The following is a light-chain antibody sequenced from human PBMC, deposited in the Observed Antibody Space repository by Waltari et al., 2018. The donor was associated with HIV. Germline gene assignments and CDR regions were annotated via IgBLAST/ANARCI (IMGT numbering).Light chain of an antibody. Sequence: EIVLTQSPATLSLSPGERATLSCRASQSVTSLLAWYQQKPGQVPRFLIYDASYRATGIPARFSGSGSGTDFTLSISSLEPDDFAVYYCQQRSSWPLTFGGGTKVEIK. CDR3: QQRSSWPLT. CDR2: DAS. J-gene: IGKJ4*01. V-gene: IGKV3-11*01. CDR1: QSVTSL.